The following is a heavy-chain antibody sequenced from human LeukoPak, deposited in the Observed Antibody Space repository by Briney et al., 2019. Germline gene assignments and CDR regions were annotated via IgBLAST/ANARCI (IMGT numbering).Heavy chain of an antibody. CDR3: AREKMATIDY. CDR1: GGSISSYY. V-gene: IGHV4-59*01. CDR2: IYYSGST. D-gene: IGHD5-24*01. J-gene: IGHJ4*02. Sequence: SETLSLTCTVSGGSISSYYWSWIRQPPGKGLEWIGYIYYSGSTNYNPSLKSRVTISVDTSKNQFSLKLSSVTAADTAGYYFAREKMATIDYWGQGTPVTVSS.